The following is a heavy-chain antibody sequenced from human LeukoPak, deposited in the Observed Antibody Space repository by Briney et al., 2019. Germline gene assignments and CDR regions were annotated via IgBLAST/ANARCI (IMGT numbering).Heavy chain of an antibody. Sequence: PGGSLRLSCAASGFTFSSYSMNWVRQAPGKGLEWVSSISSSSSYIYYADSVKGRFTISRGNAKNSLYLQMNSLRAEDTAVYYCARDGDSSSSENDYYYYGMDVWGQGTTVTVSS. CDR1: GFTFSSYS. CDR2: ISSSSSYI. CDR3: ARDGDSSSSENDYYYYGMDV. D-gene: IGHD6-6*01. V-gene: IGHV3-21*01. J-gene: IGHJ6*02.